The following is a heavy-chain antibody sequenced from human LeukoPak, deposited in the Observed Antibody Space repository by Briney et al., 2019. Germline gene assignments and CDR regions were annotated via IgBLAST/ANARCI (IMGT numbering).Heavy chain of an antibody. CDR2: ISHSGSP. Sequence: SETLSLTCGVSGGSISSGKWWSWVRQPPGKGLEWIGEISHSGSPNYNPSLKSRLTISVDLPKNQFSLDLRSVTAADTAVYYCAKASCGGGCYVESWGQGTLVTVSS. CDR3: AKASCGGGCYVES. V-gene: IGHV4/OR15-8*01. J-gene: IGHJ4*02. D-gene: IGHD2-21*02. CDR1: GGSISSGKW.